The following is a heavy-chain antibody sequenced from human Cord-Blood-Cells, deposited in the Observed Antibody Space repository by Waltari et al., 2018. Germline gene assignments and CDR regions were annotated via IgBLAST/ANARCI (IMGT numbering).Heavy chain of an antibody. Sequence: QVQLVESGGGVVQPGRSLRLSCAASGFTFSSYAMPWVRQAPGKGLEWVAVISYDGSNKYYADSVKGRFTISRDNSKNTLYLQMNSLRAEDTAVYYCVVGLKAAGKDYWGQGTLVTVSS. CDR2: ISYDGSNK. V-gene: IGHV3-30*04. CDR3: VVGLKAAGKDY. CDR1: GFTFSSYA. D-gene: IGHD6-13*01. J-gene: IGHJ4*02.